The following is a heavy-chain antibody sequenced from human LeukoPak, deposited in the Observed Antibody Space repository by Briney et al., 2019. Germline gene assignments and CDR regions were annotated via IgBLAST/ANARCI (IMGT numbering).Heavy chain of an antibody. CDR3: VRALNRYFDY. V-gene: IGHV6-1*01. J-gene: IGHJ4*02. Sequence: SQTLSRTCAISVDSVSRNSASWNWIRQSPSRVLEWVGRTYYGSKWYNDYAVSVKSRITTNPNTSKNHLSLQLNSVTPEDTAVYYCVRALNRYFDYWGQGTLVTVSS. CDR2: TYYGSKWYN. CDR1: VDSVSRNSAS.